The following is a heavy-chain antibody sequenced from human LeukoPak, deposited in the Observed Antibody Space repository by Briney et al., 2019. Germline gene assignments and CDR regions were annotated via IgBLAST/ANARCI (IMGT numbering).Heavy chain of an antibody. CDR3: ARGDGYKRVFSN. V-gene: IGHV4-34*01. CDR1: GGSFSGYY. D-gene: IGHD5-24*01. Sequence: PSETLSLTCAVYGGSFSGYYWSWIRQPPGKGLEWIGEINHSGSTNYNPSLTSRVTISVDTSKNQFSLKLTSVTAADTAVYYCARGDGYKRVFSNWGEGPLVTVSS. CDR2: INHSGST. J-gene: IGHJ4*02.